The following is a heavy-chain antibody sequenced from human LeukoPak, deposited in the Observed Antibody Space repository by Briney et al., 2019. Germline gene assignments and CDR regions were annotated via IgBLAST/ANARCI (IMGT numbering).Heavy chain of an antibody. CDR2: ISYDGSNK. V-gene: IGHV3-30*18. CDR1: GFTFSSYG. J-gene: IGHJ6*03. CDR3: AKLILLWFGELLSPKDYYMDV. D-gene: IGHD3-10*01. Sequence: GRSLRLSCAASGFTFSSYGMHWVRQAPGKGLEWVAVISYDGSNKYYADSVKGRFTISRDNSKNTLYLQMNSLRAEDTAVYYCAKLILLWFGELLSPKDYYMDVWGKGTTVTVSS.